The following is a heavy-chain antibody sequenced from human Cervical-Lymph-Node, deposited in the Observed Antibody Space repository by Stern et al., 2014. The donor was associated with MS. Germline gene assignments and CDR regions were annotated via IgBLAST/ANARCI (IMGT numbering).Heavy chain of an antibody. D-gene: IGHD2-8*01. CDR1: GFTFSSYG. V-gene: IGHV3-30*03. CDR3: ARDYEDTSMLFDH. J-gene: IGHJ4*02. CDR2: LSYDGNHK. Sequence: VQLVESGGAVVQPGRSLRLSCAASGFTFSSYGMHWVRQAPGKGLEWVTVLSYDGNHKYYAASVKGRFTISRDNSKNTLQLQMNSVTPDDTAIYYCARDYEDTSMLFDHWGQGTLVTVSS.